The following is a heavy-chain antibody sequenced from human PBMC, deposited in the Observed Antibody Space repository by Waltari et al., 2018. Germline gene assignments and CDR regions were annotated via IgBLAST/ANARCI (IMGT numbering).Heavy chain of an antibody. CDR1: GASFRGYY. V-gene: IGHV4-34*01. CDR3: ARARLTMVRGVIKFRPEGFDY. CDR2: INHSGST. D-gene: IGHD3-10*01. Sequence: QVQLQQWGAGLLKPSETLSLTCAVSGASFRGYYWTRIRPPPGKGLGWIGEINHSGSTNYNPSLKSRVTISVDTSKNQFSLKLSSVTAADTAVYYCARARLTMVRGVIKFRPEGFDYWGQGTLVTVSS. J-gene: IGHJ4*02.